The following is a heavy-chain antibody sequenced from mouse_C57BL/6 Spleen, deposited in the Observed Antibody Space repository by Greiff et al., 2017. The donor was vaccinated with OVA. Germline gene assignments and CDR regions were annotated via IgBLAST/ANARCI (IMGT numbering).Heavy chain of an antibody. D-gene: IGHD2-2*01. J-gene: IGHJ1*03. CDR1: GFNFKDYY. Sequence: EVQLQQSGAELVKPGASVKLSCTASGFNFKDYYMPWVKQRTEQGLEWIGRIDPEGGETKYAPKFQGKATITADTSSNTAYLQLSSLTSEDTAVYDCAREDCGYDYFDDWGTGTTVTVSS. CDR2: IDPEGGET. CDR3: AREDCGYDYFDD. V-gene: IGHV14-2*01.